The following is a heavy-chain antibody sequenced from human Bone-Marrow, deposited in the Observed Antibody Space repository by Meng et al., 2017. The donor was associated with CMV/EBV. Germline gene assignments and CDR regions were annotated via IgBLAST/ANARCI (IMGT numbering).Heavy chain of an antibody. D-gene: IGHD3-10*01. V-gene: IGHV1-69*05. CDR1: GGTFSSYA. J-gene: IGHJ4*02. Sequence: SVKVSCKASGGTFSSYAISWVRQAPGQGLEWMGGIIPIFGTANYAQKFQGRVTITTDESTSTAYMELSSLRSEDTAVYYCARERGKFGAQPPAYWGQGTLVTFSS. CDR3: ARERGKFGAQPPAY. CDR2: IIPIFGTA.